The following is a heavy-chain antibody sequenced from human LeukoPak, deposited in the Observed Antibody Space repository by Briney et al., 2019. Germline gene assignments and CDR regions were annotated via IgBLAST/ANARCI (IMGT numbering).Heavy chain of an antibody. CDR3: ARTRGTYDILTGPSDY. D-gene: IGHD3-9*01. CDR1: GGSISSSNW. CDR2: IYHSGST. J-gene: IGHJ4*02. Sequence: PSETLSLTCAVSGGSISSSNWWSWVRQPPGKGLEWIGEIYHSGSTNYNPSLKSRVTISVDKSKNQFSLKLSSVTAADTAVYYCARTRGTYDILTGPSDYWGQGTLVTVSS. V-gene: IGHV4-4*02.